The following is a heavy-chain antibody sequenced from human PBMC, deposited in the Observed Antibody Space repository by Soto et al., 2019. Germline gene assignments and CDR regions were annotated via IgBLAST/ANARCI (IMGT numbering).Heavy chain of an antibody. J-gene: IGHJ6*02. CDR1: GYTFTSYY. Sequence: QVQLVQSGAEVKKPGASVKVSCKASGYTFTSYYMHWVRQAPGQGLEWMGIINPSGGITSYAQKFQGRVTMTRDTSTSTVYMELSSLRSEDTAVYYCARAHWYREIYYYYGMDVWGQGTTVTVSS. CDR3: ARAHWYREIYYYYGMDV. CDR2: INPSGGIT. D-gene: IGHD6-13*01. V-gene: IGHV1-46*01.